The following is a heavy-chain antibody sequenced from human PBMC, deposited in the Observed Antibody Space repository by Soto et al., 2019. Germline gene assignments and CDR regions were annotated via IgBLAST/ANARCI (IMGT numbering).Heavy chain of an antibody. J-gene: IGHJ2*01. D-gene: IGHD6-6*01. CDR3: ASGYKGIASRPVWYFDL. V-gene: IGHV3-48*02. CDR2: ISSSSGII. Sequence: EVQLVESGGGLVQPGGSLRLSCAASGFTFSSYSMNWVRQAPGKGLEWVSYISSSSGIIYYADSVKGRFTFSRDNAKNSLYLQMNSLRDDDTAVYYCASGYKGIASRPVWYFDLWGRGTLVTLSS. CDR1: GFTFSSYS.